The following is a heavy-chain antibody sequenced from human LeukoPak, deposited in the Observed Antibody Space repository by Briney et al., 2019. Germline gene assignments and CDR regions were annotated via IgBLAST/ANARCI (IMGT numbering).Heavy chain of an antibody. CDR3: TRDCGTSGCDY. J-gene: IGHJ4*02. Sequence: PGGSLRLSCAASGFTFSSYWMHWVRQAPGKGLVWVSRINTDGTSTTNADSVKGRFTISRDNANNTVYLQMNSLRVEDTAVYYCTRDCGTSGCDYWGQGTLVTVSS. CDR2: INTDGTST. D-gene: IGHD5-12*01. V-gene: IGHV3-74*01. CDR1: GFTFSSYW.